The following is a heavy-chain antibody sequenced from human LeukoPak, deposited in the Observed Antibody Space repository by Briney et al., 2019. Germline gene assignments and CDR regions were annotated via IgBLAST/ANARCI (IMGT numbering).Heavy chain of an antibody. CDR2: IYYSGST. J-gene: IGHJ4*02. V-gene: IGHV4-39*07. Sequence: SETLSLTCTVSGGSISSISYYWGWIRQPPGKGLEWIGSIYYSGSTYYNPSLKSRVTISVDTSKNQFSLRLSSVTAADTAVYYCARDGRDTSALYNPLRFDYWGQGTLVTVSS. CDR3: ARDGRDTSALYNPLRFDY. D-gene: IGHD1-1*01. CDR1: GGSISSISYY.